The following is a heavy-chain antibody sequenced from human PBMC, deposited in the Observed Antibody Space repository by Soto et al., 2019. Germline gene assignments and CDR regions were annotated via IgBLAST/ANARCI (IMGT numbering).Heavy chain of an antibody. CDR3: ARGDYDYGDYVDACDI. D-gene: IGHD4-17*01. CDR2: IYYSGST. CDR1: GGSISSYY. J-gene: IGHJ3*02. Sequence: QVQLQESGPGLVKPSETLSLTCTVSGGSISSYYWSWIRQPPGKGLEWIGYIYYSGSTNYNPSLKSRVTISVDTSKNQFSLKLSSVTAADTAVYYCARGDYDYGDYVDACDIWGQGTMVTVSS. V-gene: IGHV4-59*01.